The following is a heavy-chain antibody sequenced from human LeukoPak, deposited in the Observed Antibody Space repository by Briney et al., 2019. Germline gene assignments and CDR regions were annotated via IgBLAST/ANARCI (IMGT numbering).Heavy chain of an antibody. CDR1: GFTFGDYV. CDR3: TTGSATGTGSGY. D-gene: IGHD6-13*01. J-gene: IGHJ4*02. CDR2: IRSKPYGGTT. Sequence: PGGSLLLSCTASGFTFGDYVMSWVRQAPGKGLEGVGFIRSKPYGGTTEYAASVKGRFIISRDDSKTIAYLQMNSLKSEDTAVYYCTTGSATGTGSGYWGQGTLVTVSS. V-gene: IGHV3-49*04.